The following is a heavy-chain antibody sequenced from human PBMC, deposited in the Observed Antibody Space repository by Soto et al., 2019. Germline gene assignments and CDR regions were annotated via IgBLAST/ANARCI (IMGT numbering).Heavy chain of an antibody. CDR3: ARGSIVAAEYGMDV. CDR1: GFSFSSYG. V-gene: IGHV3-33*01. J-gene: IGHJ6*02. D-gene: IGHD6-13*01. CDR2: IWHDGSKI. Sequence: QVRLVESGGGVVQPGRSLRLSCAASGFSFSSYGMHWVRQAPGKGLEWVAVIWHDGSKIYYADSVKGRLIISRDNSKNTLYVQINSLRAEDTAVYFCARGSIVAAEYGMDVWGQGTTVTVS.